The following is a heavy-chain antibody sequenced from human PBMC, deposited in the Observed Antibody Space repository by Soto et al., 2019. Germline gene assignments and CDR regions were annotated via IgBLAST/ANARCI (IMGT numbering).Heavy chain of an antibody. D-gene: IGHD6-25*01. CDR2: IYQSVGT. CDR1: GDSISSSSYY. J-gene: IGHJ1*01. V-gene: IGHV4-39*07. CDR3: EGGLRY. Sequence: SETLSLTCTVSGDSISSSSYYWGWRRQPPGKGLERIGSIYQSVGTYCNPSSKRRETMSVAASINQFSLTLTSVAAADSAVYYCEGGLRYWGQGTLVTVSS.